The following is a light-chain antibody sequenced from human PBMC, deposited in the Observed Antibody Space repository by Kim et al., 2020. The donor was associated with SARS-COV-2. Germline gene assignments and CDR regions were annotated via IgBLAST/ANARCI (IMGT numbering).Light chain of an antibody. J-gene: IGLJ2*01. CDR1: KLGDKY. V-gene: IGLV3-1*01. CDR3: QAWDSSTVV. Sequence: GSPGQTASITCSGDKLGDKYACWYQQKPGQSPVVVIYQDSKRPSGIPERFSGSNSGNTATLTINGTQAMDEADYYCQAWDSSTVVFGGGTQLTVL. CDR2: QDS.